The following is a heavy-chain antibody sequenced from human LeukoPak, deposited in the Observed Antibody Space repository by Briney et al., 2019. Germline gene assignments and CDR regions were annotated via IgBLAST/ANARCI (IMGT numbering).Heavy chain of an antibody. Sequence: PGGSLRLSCAASGFTFSDYYMSWIRQAPGKGLEWVSYISSSGSTIYYADSVKGRFTISRDNAKNSLYLQMNSLRAEDTAVYYCARDSKTKIFGVVIDAFDIWGQGTMVTVSS. V-gene: IGHV3-11*04. J-gene: IGHJ3*02. CDR3: ARDSKTKIFGVVIDAFDI. CDR1: GFTFSDYY. D-gene: IGHD3-3*01. CDR2: ISSSGSTI.